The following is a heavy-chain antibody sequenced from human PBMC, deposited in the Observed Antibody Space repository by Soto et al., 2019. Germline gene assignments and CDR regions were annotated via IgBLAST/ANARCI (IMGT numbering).Heavy chain of an antibody. V-gene: IGHV3-15*01. CDR2: IKSKTDGGTT. J-gene: IGHJ6*02. CDR1: GFTFSNAW. CDR3: TTDSSYYYYYYAMDV. Sequence: PGGSLRLSCAASGFTFSNAWMSWVRQAPGKGLEWVGRIKSKTDGGTTDYAAPVKGRFTISRDDSKNTLYLQMNSLKTEDTAVYYCTTDSSYYYYYYAMDVWGQGTTVTVSS.